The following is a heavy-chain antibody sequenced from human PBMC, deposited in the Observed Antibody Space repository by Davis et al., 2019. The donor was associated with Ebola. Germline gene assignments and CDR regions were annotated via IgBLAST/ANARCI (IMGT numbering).Heavy chain of an antibody. J-gene: IGHJ4*02. CDR2: ISSSSYI. CDR3: ARETGVGY. CDR1: GFTFSSYA. Sequence: GESLKISCAASGFTFSSYAMSWVRQAPGKGLEWVSTISSSSYIYYADSVKGRFTISRDNAKNSLYLQMNSLRAEDTAVYYCARETGVGYWGQGTLVTVSS. V-gene: IGHV3-21*01. D-gene: IGHD1-26*01.